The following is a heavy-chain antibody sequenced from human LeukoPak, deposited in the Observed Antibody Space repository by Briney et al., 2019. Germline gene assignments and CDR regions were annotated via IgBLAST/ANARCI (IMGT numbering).Heavy chain of an antibody. CDR3: ARETVTLYYYYGMDV. J-gene: IGHJ6*02. CDR2: ISAYNGNT. V-gene: IGHV1-18*01. CDR1: GYTFTSYG. Sequence: ASVKVSCKASGYTFTSYGISWVRQALGQGLEWMGWISAYNGNTNYAQKLQGRVTMTTDTSTSTAYMELRSLRSDDTAVYYCARETVTLYYYYGMDVWGQGTTVTVSS. D-gene: IGHD4-4*01.